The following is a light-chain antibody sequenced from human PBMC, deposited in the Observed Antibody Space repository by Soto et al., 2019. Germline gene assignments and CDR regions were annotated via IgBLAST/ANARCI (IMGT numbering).Light chain of an antibody. Sequence: QSALTQPASVSGSPGQSITISCTGSNSDIGLYDYVSWYQHHPGKAPKLIIYEVHNRPSGVSNRFSGSNSANTSSLTISGLQACGEADYYCTSYSDNDTLEWVFGGGTKFTVL. V-gene: IGLV2-14*01. J-gene: IGLJ3*02. CDR2: EVH. CDR3: TSYSDNDTLEWV. CDR1: NSDIGLYDY.